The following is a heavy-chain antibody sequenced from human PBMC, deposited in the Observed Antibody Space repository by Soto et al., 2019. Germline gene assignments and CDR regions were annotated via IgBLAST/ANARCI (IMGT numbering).Heavy chain of an antibody. D-gene: IGHD5-12*01. V-gene: IGHV3-33*01. J-gene: IGHJ4*02. Sequence: QVQLVESGGGVVQPGRSLRLSCAASGFTFSSYGMHWVRQAPGKGLEWVAVIWYDGSNKYYADSVKGRFTISRDNSKNTLYLQMSSLRAEDTAVYYCARGGENEGVASGYEEFDYWGQGTLVTVSS. CDR3: ARGGENEGVASGYEEFDY. CDR1: GFTFSSYG. CDR2: IWYDGSNK.